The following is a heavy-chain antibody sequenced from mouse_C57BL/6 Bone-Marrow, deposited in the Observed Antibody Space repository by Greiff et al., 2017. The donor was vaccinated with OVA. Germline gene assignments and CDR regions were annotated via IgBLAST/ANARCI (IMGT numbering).Heavy chain of an antibody. J-gene: IGHJ2*01. V-gene: IGHV14-4*01. CDR3: TSLWYPY. CDR1: GFNIKDDY. CDR2: IDPENGDT. Sequence: EVQLQESGAELVRPGASVKLSCTASGFNIKDDYMHWVKQRPEQGLEWIGWIDPENGDTEYASKFQGKATITADTSSNTAYLQLSSLTSEDTAVYYCTSLWYPYWGQGTTLTVPS. D-gene: IGHD2-1*01.